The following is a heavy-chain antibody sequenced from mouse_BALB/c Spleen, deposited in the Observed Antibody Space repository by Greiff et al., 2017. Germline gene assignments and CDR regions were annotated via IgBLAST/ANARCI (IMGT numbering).Heavy chain of an antibody. Sequence: QVQLQQSGAELVRPGTSVKVSCKASGYAFTNYLIEWVKQRPGQGLEWIGVINPGSGGTNYNEKFKGKATLTADKSSSTAYMQLSSLTSDDSAVYFCARGGRYDGWFAYWGQGTLVTVSA. J-gene: IGHJ3*01. CDR2: INPGSGGT. D-gene: IGHD2-14*01. V-gene: IGHV1-54*01. CDR3: ARGGRYDGWFAY. CDR1: GYAFTNYL.